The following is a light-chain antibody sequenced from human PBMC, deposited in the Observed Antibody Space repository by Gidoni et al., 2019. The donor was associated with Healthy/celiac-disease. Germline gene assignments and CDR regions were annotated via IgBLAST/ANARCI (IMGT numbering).Light chain of an antibody. V-gene: IGLV2-14*01. CDR3: STYTSSSVV. Sequence: QSALTQPASVSGSPGQSITISCTGTSSDVGGYNDVSWYQQHPGKAPKLMRYDVSNRPSGVSNRFSGSKSGNAASLTISGLQAEDEADYYCSTYTSSSVVFGGGTKLTVL. J-gene: IGLJ2*01. CDR2: DVS. CDR1: SSDVGGYND.